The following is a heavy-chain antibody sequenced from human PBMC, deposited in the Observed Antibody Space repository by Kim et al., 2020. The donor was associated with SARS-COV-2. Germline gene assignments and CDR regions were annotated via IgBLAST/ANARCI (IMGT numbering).Heavy chain of an antibody. CDR1: GGSISSSSYY. CDR2: IYYSGST. CDR3: ASYRTVVAATPEYYYYDSSGEEQYYFDY. Sequence: SETLSLTCTVSGGSISSSSYYWGWIRQPPGKGLEWIGSIYYSGSTYYNPSLKSRVTISVDTSKNQFSLKLSSVTAADTAVYYCASYRTVVAATPEYYYYDSSGEEQYYFDYWGQGTLVTVSS. V-gene: IGHV4-39*01. J-gene: IGHJ4*02. D-gene: IGHD3-22*01.